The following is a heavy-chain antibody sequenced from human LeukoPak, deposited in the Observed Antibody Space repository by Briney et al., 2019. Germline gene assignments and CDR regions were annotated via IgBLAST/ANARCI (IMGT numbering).Heavy chain of an antibody. CDR2: INHSGST. V-gene: IGHV4-34*01. CDR1: GGSFSGYY. CDR3: ARGPSLDY. J-gene: IGHJ4*02. Sequence: SEILSLTCAVYGGSFSGYYWSWIRQPPGKGPEWIGEINHSGSTNYNPSLKSRVTISVDTSKNQFSLKLSSVTAADTAVYYCARGPSLDYWGQGTLVTVSS.